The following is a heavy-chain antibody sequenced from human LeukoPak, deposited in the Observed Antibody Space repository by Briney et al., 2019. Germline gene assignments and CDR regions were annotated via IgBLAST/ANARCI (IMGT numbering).Heavy chain of an antibody. V-gene: IGHV6-1*01. J-gene: IGHJ3*02. D-gene: IGHD6-13*01. CDR2: TYYRSKWYN. CDR3: ARDPHSSSWYPDAFDI. Sequence: SQTLSLTCAISGDSVSSNSAAWNWIRQSPSRGLEWLGRTYYRSKWYNDYAVSVKSRIIINPDTSKNQFSLQLNSVTPEDTAVYYCARDPHSSSWYPDAFDIWGQGTMVTVSS. CDR1: GDSVSSNSAA.